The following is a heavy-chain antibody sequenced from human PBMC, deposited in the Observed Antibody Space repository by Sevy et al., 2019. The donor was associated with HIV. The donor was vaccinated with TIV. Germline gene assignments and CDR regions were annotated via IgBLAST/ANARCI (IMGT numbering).Heavy chain of an antibody. CDR2: IYYTGTT. J-gene: IGHJ4*02. V-gene: IGHV4-59*01. Sequence: SETLSLTCAVSGDSTNLYYWNWIRQPPGKGLEWIGYIYYTGTTNYNPSLKSRVTISVDTSKNQISLVLTSVTAADTAIYYCARDRTRYTNVWSYDYWGQGTLVTVSS. D-gene: IGHD6-19*01. CDR1: GDSTNLYY. CDR3: ARDRTRYTNVWSYDY.